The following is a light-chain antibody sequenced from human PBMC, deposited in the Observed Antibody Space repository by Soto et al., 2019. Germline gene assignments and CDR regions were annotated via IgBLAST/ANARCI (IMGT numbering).Light chain of an antibody. CDR3: QQYGSSPRT. CDR1: QSVSSY. V-gene: IGKV3-20*01. CDR2: GAS. J-gene: IGKJ1*01. Sequence: EIVLTQSPATLSLSPGVRTTLSCRASQSVSSYLAWYQQKPGQAPRLLIYGASKRATGIPDRFSGSGSGTDFTLTISRLEPEDFAVYCCQQYGSSPRTFGQGTEVDIK.